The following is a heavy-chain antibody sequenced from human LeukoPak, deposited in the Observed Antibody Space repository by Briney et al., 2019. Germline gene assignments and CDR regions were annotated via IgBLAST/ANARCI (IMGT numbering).Heavy chain of an antibody. CDR2: IYSGGST. V-gene: IGHV3-53*01. Sequence: PEGSLRLSCAGSGFTFSSYAMSWVRQAPGKGLEWVSVIYSGGSTYYADSVKGRFTISRDNSKNTLYLQMNSLRAEDTAVYYCARDRYWGQGTLVTVSS. CDR1: GFTFSSYA. CDR3: ARDRY. J-gene: IGHJ4*02.